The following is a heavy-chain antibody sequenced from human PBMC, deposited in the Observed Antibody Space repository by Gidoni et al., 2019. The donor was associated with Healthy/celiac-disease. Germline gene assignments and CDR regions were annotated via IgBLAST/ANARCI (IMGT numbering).Heavy chain of an antibody. CDR3: TRGVGASTAKTLGY. CDR2: IKSKTDGGTT. D-gene: IGHD1-26*01. CDR1: GFTFSKAW. Sequence: EVQLVESGGGLVKPGGSLRLSCAASGFTFSKAWMSWVRQAPGKGLEWVGRIKSKTDGGTTDYAAPVKGRFTISRDDSKNTLYLQMNSLKTEDTAVYYCTRGVGASTAKTLGYWGQGTLVTVSS. V-gene: IGHV3-15*01. J-gene: IGHJ4*02.